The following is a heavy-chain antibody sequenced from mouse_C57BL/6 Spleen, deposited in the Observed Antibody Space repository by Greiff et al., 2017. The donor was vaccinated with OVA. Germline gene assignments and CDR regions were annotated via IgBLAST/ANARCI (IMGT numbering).Heavy chain of an antibody. CDR2: INPSSGYT. Sequence: VKLQESGAELARPGASVKMSCKASGYTFTSYTMHWVKQRPGQGLEWIGYINPSSGYTKYNQKFKDKATLTADKSSSTAYMQLSSLTSEDSAVYYCARSPSPYDYDEDYFDYWGQGTTLTVSS. CDR3: ARSPSPYDYDEDYFDY. J-gene: IGHJ2*01. V-gene: IGHV1-4*01. D-gene: IGHD2-4*01. CDR1: GYTFTSYT.